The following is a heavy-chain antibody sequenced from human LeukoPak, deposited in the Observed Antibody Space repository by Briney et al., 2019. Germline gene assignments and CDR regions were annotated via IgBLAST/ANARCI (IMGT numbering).Heavy chain of an antibody. CDR2: ISAYNGNT. CDR3: ARDHIVVVPTSYYYYGMDV. Sequence: GGSLRLSCAASGFTFTSYGISWVRQAPGQGLEWMGWISAYNGNTNYAQKLQGRVTMTTDTSTSTAYMELRSLRSDDTAVYYCARDHIVVVPTSYYYYGMDVWGQGTTVTVSS. V-gene: IGHV1-18*01. J-gene: IGHJ6*02. CDR1: GFTFTSYG. D-gene: IGHD2-2*01.